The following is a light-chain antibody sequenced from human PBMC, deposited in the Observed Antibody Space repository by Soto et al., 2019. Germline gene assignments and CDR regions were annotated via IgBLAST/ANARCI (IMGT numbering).Light chain of an antibody. V-gene: IGKV3-20*01. CDR2: GAS. Sequence: EIVLTQSPGTLSLSPGERATLSCRASQSVSSSSLAWYQHKPGQAPRLLIYGASSRATCIPDRFSGSGSGTDFTLTISRLEPEDFAVYYCQQYGRSPPVTFGQGTRLEI. CDR1: QSVSSSS. J-gene: IGKJ5*01. CDR3: QQYGRSPPVT.